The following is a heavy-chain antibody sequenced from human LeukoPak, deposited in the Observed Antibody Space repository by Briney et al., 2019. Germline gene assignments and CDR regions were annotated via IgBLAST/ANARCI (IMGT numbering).Heavy chain of an antibody. CDR2: ISYGGSNK. Sequence: GGSLRLSCAASGFTFSSYGMHWVRQAPGKGLEWVAVISYGGSNKYYADSVKGRFTISRDNSKNTLYLQMNSLRAEDTAVYYCAKHSGYSGYLDYWGQGTLVTVSS. V-gene: IGHV3-30*18. CDR3: AKHSGYSGYLDY. J-gene: IGHJ4*02. D-gene: IGHD5-12*01. CDR1: GFTFSSYG.